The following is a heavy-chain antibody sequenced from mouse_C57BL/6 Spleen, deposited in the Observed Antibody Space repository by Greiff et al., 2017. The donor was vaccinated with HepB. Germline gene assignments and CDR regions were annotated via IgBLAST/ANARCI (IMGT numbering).Heavy chain of an antibody. Sequence: EVQLQQSGAELVKPGASVKLSCTASGFNIKDYYMPWVKQRTEQGLEWIGRIDPEDGETKYAPKFQGKATITADTSSNTAYLQLSSLTSEDTAVYYCARRYDYDGFAYWGQGTLVTVSA. D-gene: IGHD2-4*01. CDR3: ARRYDYDGFAY. CDR1: GFNIKDYY. J-gene: IGHJ3*01. V-gene: IGHV14-2*01. CDR2: IDPEDGET.